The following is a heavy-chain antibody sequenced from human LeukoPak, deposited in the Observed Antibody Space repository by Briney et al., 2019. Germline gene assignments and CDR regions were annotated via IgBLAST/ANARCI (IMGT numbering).Heavy chain of an antibody. J-gene: IGHJ4*02. D-gene: IGHD2-21*01. CDR1: GFTFNIYA. Sequence: GGSLRLSREASGFTFNIYAMDWVRQAPGKGLEWVAVISYDGSNKYYADAVRGRFTISRDNSKDTLYLQMNSLRADDTAVYYCARGESHFSAEDYWGQGTLVTVSS. CDR2: ISYDGSNK. V-gene: IGHV3-30-3*01. CDR3: ARGESHFSAEDY.